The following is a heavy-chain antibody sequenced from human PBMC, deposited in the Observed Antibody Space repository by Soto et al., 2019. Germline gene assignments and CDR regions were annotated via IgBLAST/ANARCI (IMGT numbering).Heavy chain of an antibody. V-gene: IGHV3-30-3*01. Sequence: QVQLLESGGGVVRPGRSLRLSCEDSGFTFINNAMHWVRQAPGKGLEWVAFMSSDGSNEYYADSVRGRFTISRDNSKNARFRQMSRLRSEDTGVYYCARDRKYYFDYRGQGTLVTVSS. CDR3: ARDRKYYFDY. J-gene: IGHJ4*01. CDR1: GFTFINNA. CDR2: MSSDGSNE.